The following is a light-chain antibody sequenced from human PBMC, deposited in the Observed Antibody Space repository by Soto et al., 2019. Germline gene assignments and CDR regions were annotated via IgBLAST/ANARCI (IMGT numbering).Light chain of an antibody. J-gene: IGKJ1*01. CDR2: GAS. CDR1: QGIHNF. V-gene: IGKV1-27*01. CDR3: QKYDMVPPAT. Sequence: DIQMTQSPSSLSAFVGDSVTMSCRSSQGIHNFLAWYKHKPGKAPKLLIFGASTLHSGVPSRFSGSGYGADFTLTITNRQPDDVATYYWQKYDMVPPATFGQGTKVQI.